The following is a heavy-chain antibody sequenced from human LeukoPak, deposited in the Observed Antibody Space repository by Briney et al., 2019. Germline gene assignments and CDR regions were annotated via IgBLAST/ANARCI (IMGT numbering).Heavy chain of an antibody. J-gene: IGHJ4*02. V-gene: IGHV4-38-2*02. Sequence: SETLSLTCSVSGYSISNGYYWGWIRQPPGKGLEWIGSTSHSGDTYYNPSLKSRVTMSVDASKNQFSLKVNSLTAADTAVYYCMRDPWEDSRDNSLGYWGQGTLVTVSS. CDR1: GYSISNGYY. CDR3: MRDPWEDSRDNSLGY. D-gene: IGHD3-22*01. CDR2: TSHSGDT.